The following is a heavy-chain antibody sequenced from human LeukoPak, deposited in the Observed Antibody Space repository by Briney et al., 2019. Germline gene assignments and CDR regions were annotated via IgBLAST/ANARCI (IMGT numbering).Heavy chain of an antibody. V-gene: IGHV3-33*08. J-gene: IGHJ3*02. Sequence: GGSLRLSCAASGFTFNIYVLHWVRQAPGKGLEWVAGISTDGTTSISYAESVKGRFTISRDNAKNSLYLQMNSLRAEDTAVYYCARSIGSGSGYLLDAFDIWGQGTMVTVSS. CDR3: ARSIGSGSGYLLDAFDI. CDR1: GFTFNIYV. CDR2: ISTDGTTSI. D-gene: IGHD3-22*01.